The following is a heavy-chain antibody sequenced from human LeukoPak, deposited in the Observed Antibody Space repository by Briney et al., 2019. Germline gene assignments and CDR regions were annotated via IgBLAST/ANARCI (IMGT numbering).Heavy chain of an antibody. CDR3: ARAPFYYDSSGYPYFDG. CDR1: GFSFSNYN. Sequence: PGGSLRLSCAASGFSFSNYNMNWVRQAPGKGLEWVSYISSSSTTIYYADSVKGRFTISRDNAKNSLYLQMNSLRAEDTALYYCARAPFYYDSSGYPYFDGWGQGTLVTVSS. J-gene: IGHJ4*02. V-gene: IGHV3-48*01. D-gene: IGHD3-22*01. CDR2: ISSSSTTI.